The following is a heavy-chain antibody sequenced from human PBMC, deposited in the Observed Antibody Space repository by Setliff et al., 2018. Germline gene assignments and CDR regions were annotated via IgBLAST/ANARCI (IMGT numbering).Heavy chain of an antibody. J-gene: IGHJ4*02. CDR2: TYYVGAT. Sequence: SETLSLTCTVSGASISTHYWSWIRQPPGKGLEWIGHTYYVGATNYNPSLKGRVTISVDTSKNQVSLKMNFVTAADTAVYYCARGGVLGTGDFDYWGQGTLVTVSS. V-gene: IGHV4-59*11. CDR3: ARGGVLGTGDFDY. D-gene: IGHD3-16*01. CDR1: GASISTHY.